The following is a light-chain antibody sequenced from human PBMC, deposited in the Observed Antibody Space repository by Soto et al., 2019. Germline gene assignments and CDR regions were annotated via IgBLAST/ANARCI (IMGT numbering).Light chain of an antibody. CDR3: QQYDSSPSIT. CDR2: GAS. J-gene: IGKJ5*01. Sequence: EIVLTQSPGTLSLSPGERATLSCRASQSVSSSYLAWYQQKPGQAPRLLIYGASSRATGIPDRFSGSGSGTDFTLTISRLEPEDFAVYYCQQYDSSPSITFGQGTRLEIK. CDR1: QSVSSSY. V-gene: IGKV3-20*01.